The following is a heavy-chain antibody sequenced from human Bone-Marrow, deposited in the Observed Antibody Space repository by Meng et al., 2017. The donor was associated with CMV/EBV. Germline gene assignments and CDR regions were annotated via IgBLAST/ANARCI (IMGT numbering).Heavy chain of an antibody. CDR3: ASGVLMAGGINWFDP. J-gene: IGHJ5*02. V-gene: IGHV3-7*01. D-gene: IGHD2-8*01. CDR2: IRQDGSEK. Sequence: GESLKISCAGSGFMSSRYWMSWVRQVPGKGLEWVANIRQDGSEKHYVDSVEGRFTISRDNAKNSFYLQMNSLRADDTAVYYCASGVLMAGGINWFDPWGQGTLVTVSS. CDR1: GFMSSRYW.